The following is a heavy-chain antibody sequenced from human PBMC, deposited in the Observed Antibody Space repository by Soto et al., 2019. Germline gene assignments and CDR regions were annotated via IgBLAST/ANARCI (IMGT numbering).Heavy chain of an antibody. D-gene: IGHD3-22*01. CDR2: ISGSGGST. J-gene: IGHJ4*02. CDR3: AKAPIAYDSSEFDY. CDR1: GFTVSSNY. V-gene: IGHV3-23*01. Sequence: GGSLRLSCASSGFTVSSNYMSLVRQAPGKGLEWVSAISGSGGSTYYADSVKGRFTISRDNSKNTLYLQMNSLRAEDTAVYYCAKAPIAYDSSEFDYWGQGTLVTVSS.